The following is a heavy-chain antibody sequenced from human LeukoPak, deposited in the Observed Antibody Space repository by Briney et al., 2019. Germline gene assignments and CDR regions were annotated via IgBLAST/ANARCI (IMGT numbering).Heavy chain of an antibody. J-gene: IGHJ4*02. CDR1: GFTFSSYA. CDR3: ARNYGDSNKYYFDY. Sequence: GRSLRLSCAASGFTFSSYAMHWVRQAPGKGLEWVAVISYDGSNKYYADSVKGRFTIPRDNSKNTLYLQMNSLRAEDTAVYYCARNYGDSNKYYFDYWGQGTLVTVSS. CDR2: ISYDGSNK. D-gene: IGHD4-17*01. V-gene: IGHV3-30-3*01.